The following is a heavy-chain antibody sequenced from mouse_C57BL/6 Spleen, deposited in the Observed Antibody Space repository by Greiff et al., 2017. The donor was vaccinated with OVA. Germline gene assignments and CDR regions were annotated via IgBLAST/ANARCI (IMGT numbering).Heavy chain of an antibody. Sequence: EVQGVESGEGLVKPGGSLKLSCAASGFTFSSYAMSWVRQTPEKRLEWVAYISSGGDYIYYADTVKGRFTISRDNARNTLYLQMSSLKSEDTAMYYCTRGGYGRGYFDYWGQGTTLTVSS. D-gene: IGHD1-1*01. J-gene: IGHJ2*01. CDR3: TRGGYGRGYFDY. CDR1: GFTFSSYA. V-gene: IGHV5-9-1*02. CDR2: ISSGGDYI.